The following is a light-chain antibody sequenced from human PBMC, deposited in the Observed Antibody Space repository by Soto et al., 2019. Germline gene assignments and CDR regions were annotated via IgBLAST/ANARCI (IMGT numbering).Light chain of an antibody. J-gene: IGKJ1*01. CDR2: RAS. CDR3: QQYQNLWT. CDR1: HYVYSN. Sequence: EIVMPQSPATLSVSPGESATLSCTASHYVYSNVAWFKQRPGQAPRLLIYRASARATGTPARFSGSGSGTEFTLTITSLQSEEFALYDCQQYQNLWTFGQGTKVDIK. V-gene: IGKV3-15*01.